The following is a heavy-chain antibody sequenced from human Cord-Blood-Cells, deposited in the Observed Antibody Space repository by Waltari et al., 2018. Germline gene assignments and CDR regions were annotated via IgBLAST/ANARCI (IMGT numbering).Heavy chain of an antibody. J-gene: IGHJ3*02. CDR3: ARRGRYCSSTSCYEYAFDI. D-gene: IGHD2-2*01. Sequence: QLQLQESGPGLVKPSETLSLTCTVSGGSISSSSYYWGWIRQPPGKGLEWIGSIYYSGSTYYTPSLKSRVTISVDTSKNQFSLKLSSVTAADTAVYYCARRGRYCSSTSCYEYAFDIWGQGTMVTVSS. V-gene: IGHV4-39*01. CDR2: IYYSGST. CDR1: GGSISSSSYY.